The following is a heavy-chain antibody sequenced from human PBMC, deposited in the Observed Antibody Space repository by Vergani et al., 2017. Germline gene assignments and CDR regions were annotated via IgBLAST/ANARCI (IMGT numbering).Heavy chain of an antibody. CDR2: IVVGSGDT. D-gene: IGHD2-15*01. CDR3: VADPLCSGGTCLQWGWFDP. Sequence: QMHLVQSGPEVKKPGTSVKVSCKASGFTFSSSSIQWVRQARGQRLEWIGWIVVGSGDTHYAQKFQERVSITRDLSTSTVYMELSSLISEDTAVYYCVADPLCSGGTCLQWGWFDPWGQGTLVSVSS. CDR1: GFTFSSSS. V-gene: IGHV1-58*02. J-gene: IGHJ5*02.